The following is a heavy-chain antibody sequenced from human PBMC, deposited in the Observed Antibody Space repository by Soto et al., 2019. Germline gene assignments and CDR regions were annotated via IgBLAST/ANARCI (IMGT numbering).Heavy chain of an antibody. CDR2: IFHTVNTYYQPSLST. J-gene: IGHJ4*01. CDR3: VRDIRVVPSRSVAGNSGHPGGGCDY. D-gene: IGHD2-21*01. Sequence: PSETLSLTCSVSGASISSAYFWGWIRQPPGKGLEWVGGIFHTVNTYYQPSLSTYYNPSLNSRVTISVDTSRNQFSLKLSSVTASDTAVYYCVRDIRVVPSRSVAGNSGHPGGGCDYWGHGTQVTVSS. CDR1: GASISSAYF. V-gene: IGHV4-38-2*02.